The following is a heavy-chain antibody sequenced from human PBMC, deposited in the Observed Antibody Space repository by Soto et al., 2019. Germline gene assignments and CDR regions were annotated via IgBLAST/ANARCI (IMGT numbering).Heavy chain of an antibody. CDR1: GYTFTGYY. CDR3: ARDSSGWLENFDY. J-gene: IGHJ4*02. V-gene: IGHV1-2*02. D-gene: IGHD6-19*01. CDR2: INPNSGGT. Sequence: VASVKVSCKASGYTFTGYYMHWGRQAPGQGLEWMGWINPNSGGTNYAQKFQGRVTMTRDTSISTAYMELSRLRSDDTAVYYCARDSSGWLENFDYWGQGTQVTVSS.